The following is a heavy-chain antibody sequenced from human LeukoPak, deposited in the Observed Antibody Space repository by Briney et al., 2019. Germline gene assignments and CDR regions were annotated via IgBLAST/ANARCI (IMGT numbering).Heavy chain of an antibody. V-gene: IGHV4-4*07. CDR3: ARLATGYSSGWFDY. CDR1: GGSLSSYY. CDR2: IYTSGST. J-gene: IGHJ4*02. Sequence: PSETLSLTCTVSGGSLSSYYWSWIRQPAGKGLEWIGRIYTSGSTNYNPSLKSRVTMSVDTSKSQFSLKLSSVTAADTAVYYCARLATGYSSGWFDYWGQGTLVTVSS. D-gene: IGHD6-19*01.